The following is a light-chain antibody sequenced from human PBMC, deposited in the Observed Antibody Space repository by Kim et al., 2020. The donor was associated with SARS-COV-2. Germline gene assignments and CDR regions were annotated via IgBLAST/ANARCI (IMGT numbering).Light chain of an antibody. CDR2: GAS. J-gene: IGKJ1*01. V-gene: IGKV3-20*01. CDR3: QHYVGSTWT. Sequence: ERSPPSCQPSQSVGNNYLAWFQQTPGQAPRILIYGASSRATGIPDRFSGSGSGTDFTHTIRRLEPEDSAVYYCQHYVGSTWTFGQGTKVDIK. CDR1: QSVGNNY.